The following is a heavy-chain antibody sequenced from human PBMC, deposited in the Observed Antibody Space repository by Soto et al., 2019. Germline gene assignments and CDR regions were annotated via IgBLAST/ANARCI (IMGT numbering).Heavy chain of an antibody. CDR3: ARNLPTTFSADL. J-gene: IGHJ3*01. V-gene: IGHV3-48*04. CDR2: INDISNAI. Sequence: EVQLVESGGGLVQPGGSLRLSCTASGFTFTDHSMNWVRHAPGKGLEWLSYINDISNAIHYADSVKGRFAMSRDNAKKSVFLQMTRLRVENTGVNYIARNLPTTFSADLSGQGTVVTVSS. D-gene: IGHD5-12*01. CDR1: GFTFTDHS.